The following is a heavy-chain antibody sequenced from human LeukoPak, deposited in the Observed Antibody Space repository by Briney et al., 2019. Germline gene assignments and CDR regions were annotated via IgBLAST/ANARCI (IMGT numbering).Heavy chain of an antibody. CDR3: ARHRLEGDTFDI. J-gene: IGHJ3*02. CDR2: IYHSGST. Sequence: PSETLSLTCAVSGGSISSSNWWSWVRQPPGKGLEWIGEIYHSGSTNYNPSLKSRVTISVDKSKNQFSLNLSSVTAADTAVYYCARHRLEGDTFDIWGQGTMVTVSS. CDR1: GGSISSSNW. V-gene: IGHV4-4*02. D-gene: IGHD3-3*01.